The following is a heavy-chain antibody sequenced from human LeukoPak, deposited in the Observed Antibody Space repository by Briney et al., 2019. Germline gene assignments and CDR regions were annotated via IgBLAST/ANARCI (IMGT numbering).Heavy chain of an antibody. CDR3: ARDGYGGNSFDY. D-gene: IGHD5-12*01. J-gene: IGHJ4*02. V-gene: IGHV4-34*01. CDR2: INHSGST. CDR1: GGSFSGYY. Sequence: SETLSPTCAVYGGSFSGYYWSWIRQPPGKGLEWIGEINHSGSTNYNPSLKSRVTISVDTSKNQFSLKLSSVTAADTAVYYCARDGYGGNSFDYWGQGTLVTVSS.